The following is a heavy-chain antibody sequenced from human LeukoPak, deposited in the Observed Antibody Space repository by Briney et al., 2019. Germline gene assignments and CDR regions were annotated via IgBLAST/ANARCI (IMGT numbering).Heavy chain of an antibody. CDR2: IYYSGST. CDR3: ARSPAYSGYYPYWYFDL. Sequence: SETLSLTCTVSGGSISSYYWSWIRQPPGKGLEWIGYIYYSGSTNYNPSLKSRVTISVDTSKNQFSLKLSSVTAADTAVYYCARSPAYSGYYPYWYFDLWGRGTLVTVSS. D-gene: IGHD3-22*01. CDR1: GGSISSYY. V-gene: IGHV4-59*08. J-gene: IGHJ2*01.